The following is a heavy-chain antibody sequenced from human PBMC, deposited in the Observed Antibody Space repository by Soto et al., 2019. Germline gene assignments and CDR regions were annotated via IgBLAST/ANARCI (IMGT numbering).Heavy chain of an antibody. J-gene: IGHJ4*02. CDR1: GFTFSSYA. Sequence: QVQLVESGGGVVQPGTSLRLSCAAPGFTFSSYAMHWVRQAPGKGLEWVASISSDGNYKYYADSAKGRFTISRDNSKNTAYLQMNSLRNEDTAVYSSAVAYSTGWPLGDYWGRGTLVTVSS. CDR2: ISSDGNYK. CDR3: AVAYSTGWPLGDY. D-gene: IGHD6-19*01. V-gene: IGHV3-30-3*01.